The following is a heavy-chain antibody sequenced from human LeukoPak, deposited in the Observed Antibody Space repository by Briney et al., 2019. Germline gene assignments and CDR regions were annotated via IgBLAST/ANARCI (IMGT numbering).Heavy chain of an antibody. CDR2: INPNSGGT. D-gene: IGHD3-10*01. CDR1: GYTFTGYY. Sequence: GASVKVSCKASGYTFTGYYMHWVRQAPGQGLEWMGWINPNSGGTNYAQKFQGRVTMTRDTSISTAYMELSRLGSDDTAVCYCARSRPVRSPNWFDPWGQGTLVTVSS. V-gene: IGHV1-2*02. J-gene: IGHJ5*02. CDR3: ARSRPVRSPNWFDP.